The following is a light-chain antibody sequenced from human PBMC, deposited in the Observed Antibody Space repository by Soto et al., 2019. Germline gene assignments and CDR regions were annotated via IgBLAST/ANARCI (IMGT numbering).Light chain of an antibody. CDR3: QKYNNGPPAT. CDR1: QAINNF. J-gene: IGKJ3*01. V-gene: IGKV1-27*01. CDR2: AAT. Sequence: DIQMTQSPSSLSASVGDRVTITCRASQAINNFLAWYQQKPGKAPKLLIYAATTLQSGVPSRFSGGGSGTDVTLTISSLQPEDVATYYCQKYNNGPPATFGPGTKVGV.